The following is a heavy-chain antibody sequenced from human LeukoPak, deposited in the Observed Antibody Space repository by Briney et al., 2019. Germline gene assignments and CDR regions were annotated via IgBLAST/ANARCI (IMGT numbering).Heavy chain of an antibody. CDR3: ASYDSIGDFDY. Sequence: PSETLSLTCAVYGGSFSGHYWSWIRQPPGKGLEWIGEINHSGSTNYNPSLKSRVTISVDTSKNQFSLKLSSVTAADTAVYYCASYDSIGDFDYWGQGTLVTVSS. V-gene: IGHV4-34*01. CDR1: GGSFSGHY. D-gene: IGHD3-22*01. J-gene: IGHJ4*02. CDR2: INHSGST.